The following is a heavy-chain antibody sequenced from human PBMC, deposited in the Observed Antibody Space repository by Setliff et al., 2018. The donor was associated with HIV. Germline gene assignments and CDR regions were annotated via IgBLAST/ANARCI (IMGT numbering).Heavy chain of an antibody. D-gene: IGHD2-2*01. CDR1: GFIFSSYA. CDR2: MSYDGNNK. J-gene: IGHJ4*02. Sequence: SLRLSCAASGFIFSSYAMHWVRQAPGKGLEWVAVMSYDGNNKYYADSVKGRFTISRDNSKNTLFLQMNSLRPEDTAVYYCASHFGYCSSTSCEGYWGQGALVTVSS. CDR3: ASHFGYCSSTSCEGY. V-gene: IGHV3-30*01.